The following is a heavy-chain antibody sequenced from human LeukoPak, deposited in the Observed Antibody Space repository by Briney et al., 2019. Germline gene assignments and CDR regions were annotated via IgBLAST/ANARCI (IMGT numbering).Heavy chain of an antibody. J-gene: IGHJ6*03. CDR2: INHSGST. V-gene: IGHV4-34*01. Sequence: SETLSLTCAVYGGSFSGYYWSWIRQPPGKGLEWIGEINHSGSTNCNPSLKSRLTISVDTSKNQFSLKLSSVTAADTAVYYCARHKDYYYSYMDVWGKGTTVTISS. CDR1: GGSFSGYY. CDR3: ARHKDYYYSYMDV.